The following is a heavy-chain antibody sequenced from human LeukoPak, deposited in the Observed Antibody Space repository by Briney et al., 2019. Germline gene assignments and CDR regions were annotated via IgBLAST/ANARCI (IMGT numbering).Heavy chain of an antibody. D-gene: IGHD3-22*01. V-gene: IGHV3-23*01. J-gene: IGHJ4*02. Sequence: GGSLRLSCAASGFTFSSYAMSWVRQAPGKGLEWVSVISGSGGSTYYADSVKGRFTISRDNSKNTLHLQMNSLRAEDTAIYYCAKYSSGYYYVSSEDYFDYWGQGTLVTVSS. CDR2: ISGSGGST. CDR3: AKYSSGYYYVSSEDYFDY. CDR1: GFTFSSYA.